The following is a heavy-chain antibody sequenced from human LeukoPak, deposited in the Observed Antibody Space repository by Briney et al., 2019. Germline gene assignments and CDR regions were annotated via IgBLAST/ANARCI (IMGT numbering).Heavy chain of an antibody. CDR3: ARNRGYSYGLNY. D-gene: IGHD5-18*01. J-gene: IGHJ4*02. CDR2: ISYDGSNK. V-gene: IGHV3-30-3*01. Sequence: GGSLRLSCAASGFTFSSYAMHWVRQAPGKELEWVAVISYDGSNKYYADSVKGRFTISRDNSKNTLYLQMNSLRAEDTAVYYCARNRGYSYGLNYWGQGTLVTVSS. CDR1: GFTFSSYA.